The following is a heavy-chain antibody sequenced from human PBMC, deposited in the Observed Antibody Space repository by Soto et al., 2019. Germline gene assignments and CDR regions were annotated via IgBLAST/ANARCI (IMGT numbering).Heavy chain of an antibody. J-gene: IGHJ6*02. CDR2: ISYSGNT. CDR3: ARQLGYGMDV. CDR1: DGSMSSSSYY. Sequence: PSEILSLTCTVSDGSMSSSSYYWGWIRQPPGKGLEWIGSISYSGNTYYNSSLKSRVTISVDTSRNQFSLRLSSVTAADTAIYYCARQLGYGMDVWGQGTTVTVSS. D-gene: IGHD3-16*01. V-gene: IGHV4-39*01.